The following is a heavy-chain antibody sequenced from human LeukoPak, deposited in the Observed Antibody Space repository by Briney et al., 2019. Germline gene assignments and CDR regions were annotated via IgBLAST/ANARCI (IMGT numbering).Heavy chain of an antibody. CDR1: GGSISSSSYY. Sequence: SETLSLTCTVSGGSISSSSYYWGWIRQPPGKGLEWIGSIYYSGSTYYNPSLKSRVTISVDTSKNQFSLKLSSVTAADTAVYYCARNGGYPNNWFDPWGQGTLVTVSS. CDR3: ARNGGYPNNWFDP. J-gene: IGHJ5*02. V-gene: IGHV4-39*01. CDR2: IYYSGST. D-gene: IGHD3-22*01.